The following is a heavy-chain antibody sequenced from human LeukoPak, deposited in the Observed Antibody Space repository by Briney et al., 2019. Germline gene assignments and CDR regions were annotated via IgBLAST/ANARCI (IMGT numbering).Heavy chain of an antibody. J-gene: IGHJ6*02. CDR3: ALRRYCSSTSCYTYYYYGMDV. CDR2: ISGSGGST. D-gene: IGHD2-2*02. CDR1: GFTFSSYA. Sequence: PGGSLRLSCAASGFTFSSYAMSWVRQAPGKGLEWVSAISGSGGSTYYADSVKGRFTTSRDNSKNTLYLQMNSLRAEDTAVYYCALRRYCSSTSCYTYYYYGMDVWGQGTTVTVSS. V-gene: IGHV3-23*01.